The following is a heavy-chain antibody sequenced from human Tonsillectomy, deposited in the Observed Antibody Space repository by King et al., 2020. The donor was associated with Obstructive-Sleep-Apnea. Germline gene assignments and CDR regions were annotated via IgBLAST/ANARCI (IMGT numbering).Heavy chain of an antibody. CDR1: GFSLSSGIVG. J-gene: IGHJ4*02. CDR3: SRIRYYYDSTGYYSYYFDY. CDR2: ILSTDEK. V-gene: IGHV2-26*01. Sequence: TLKESGPVLVKPTETLTLTCTVSGFSLSSGIVGVTWIRQPPGKALARLAHILSTDEKSYSTSLKSILTISKDTSESQVVLTMTDMDPVDTATYYCSRIRYYYDSTGYYSYYFDYWGQGTLVTVSS. D-gene: IGHD3-22*01.